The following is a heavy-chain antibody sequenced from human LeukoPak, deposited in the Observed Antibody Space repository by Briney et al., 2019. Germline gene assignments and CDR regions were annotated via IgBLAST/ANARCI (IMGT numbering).Heavy chain of an antibody. Sequence: GRSLRLSCAASGFTFSTYAMHWVRQAPGKGLEWVSLISSGGTDEYYADSVKGRFTISRDNSKNTLYLQLNSLRAEDTAVYYCARDSTYYYDSGSSGPHYFDNWGQGTLVTVSP. V-gene: IGHV3-30*01. CDR1: GFTFSTYA. D-gene: IGHD3-10*01. J-gene: IGHJ4*02. CDR3: ARDSTYYYDSGSSGPHYFDN. CDR2: ISSGGTDE.